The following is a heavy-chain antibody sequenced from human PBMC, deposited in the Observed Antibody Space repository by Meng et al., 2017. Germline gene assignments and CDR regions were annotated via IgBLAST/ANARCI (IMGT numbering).Heavy chain of an antibody. D-gene: IGHD3-10*01. V-gene: IGHV4-61*02. CDR2: IYTSGST. Sequence: SETLSLTCTVSGGSISSGSYYWSWIRQPAGKGLEWIGRIYTSGSTNYNPSLKSRVTISVDTSKNKFSLKLSSVTAADTAVYYCARDLGDTMVRGVKNWFDPWGQGTLVTVSA. CDR1: GGSISSGSYY. CDR3: ARDLGDTMVRGVKNWFDP. J-gene: IGHJ5*02.